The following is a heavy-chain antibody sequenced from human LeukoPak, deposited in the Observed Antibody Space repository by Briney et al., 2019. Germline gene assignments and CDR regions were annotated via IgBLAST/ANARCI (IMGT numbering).Heavy chain of an antibody. CDR2: IKQDGSEK. J-gene: IGHJ6*02. Sequence: GGSLRLSCAASGFTFSSYWMSWVRQAPGEGLEWVANIKQDGSEKYYVDSVKGRFTISRDNAKNSLYLQMNSLRAEDTAVYYCASHQYDFWSGYYSYYYYGMDVWGQGTTVTVSS. CDR1: GFTFSSYW. CDR3: ASHQYDFWSGYYSYYYYGMDV. V-gene: IGHV3-7*03. D-gene: IGHD3-3*01.